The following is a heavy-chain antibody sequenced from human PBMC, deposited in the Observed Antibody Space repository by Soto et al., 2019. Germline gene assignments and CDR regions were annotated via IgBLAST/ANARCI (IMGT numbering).Heavy chain of an antibody. D-gene: IGHD4-17*01. CDR1: GFTFSSYA. J-gene: IGHJ1*01. V-gene: IGHV3-23*01. CDR2: ISGSGGST. Sequence: GGSLRLSCAASGFTFSSYAMSWVRQAPGKGLEWVSAISGSGGSTYYADSVKGRFTISRDNSKNTLYLQMNSLRAEDTAVYYCAKDGVHDYGKEYFQHWGQGTLVTVSS. CDR3: AKDGVHDYGKEYFQH.